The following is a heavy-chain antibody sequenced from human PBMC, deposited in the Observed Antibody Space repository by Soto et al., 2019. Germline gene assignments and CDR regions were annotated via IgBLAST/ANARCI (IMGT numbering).Heavy chain of an antibody. D-gene: IGHD3-3*01. CDR2: IKQDGSEK. Sequence: PGGSLRLSCVASGFTFSSYWMSWVRQAPGKGLEWVANIKQDGSEKYYVDSVKSRFTISRDNAKNSLYLQMNSLRAEDTAVYYCAREGCFWSGYGNNRFDPWGQGILVTVSS. V-gene: IGHV3-7*03. CDR3: AREGCFWSGYGNNRFDP. J-gene: IGHJ5*02. CDR1: GFTFSSYW.